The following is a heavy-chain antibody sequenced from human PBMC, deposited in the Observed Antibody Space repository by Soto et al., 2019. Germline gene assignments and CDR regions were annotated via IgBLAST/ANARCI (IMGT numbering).Heavy chain of an antibody. J-gene: IGHJ4*02. Sequence: PSETLSLTCTVSGGSISGYYWGWVRQPPGKGLEWIASISRSGTTYYNPSLKSRVTISVDTSKNQFSMKLSSVTAADTAVYYFARGGTPPTMVRGERTYYFDYWGQGTLVTVSS. CDR2: ISRSGTT. D-gene: IGHD3-10*01. CDR1: GGSISGYY. CDR3: ARGGTPPTMVRGERTYYFDY. V-gene: IGHV4-39*07.